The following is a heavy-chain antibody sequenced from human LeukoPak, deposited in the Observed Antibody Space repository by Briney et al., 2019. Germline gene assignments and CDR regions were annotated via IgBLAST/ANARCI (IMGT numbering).Heavy chain of an antibody. Sequence: SETLSLTCTVSGGSISGYYWNWIRQPPGKGLEWVGYIYYSGGTNYNPSLRSRVTISLDTSKSQFSLKLSSVAAADTAVYYCARLESSYGRYDFDYWGQGTLVTVSS. J-gene: IGHJ4*02. V-gene: IGHV4-59*08. CDR3: ARLESSYGRYDFDY. CDR1: GGSISGYY. CDR2: IYYSGGT. D-gene: IGHD6-19*01.